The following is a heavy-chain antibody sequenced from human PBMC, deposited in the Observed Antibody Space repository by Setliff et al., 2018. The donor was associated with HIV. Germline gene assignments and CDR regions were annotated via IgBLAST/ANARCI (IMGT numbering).Heavy chain of an antibody. V-gene: IGHV4-30-2*01. CDR3: AGDNGANGGPGWLGP. J-gene: IGHJ5*02. D-gene: IGHD2-8*01. CDR1: GGSITSGIYS. Sequence: PSETLSLTCTVSGGSITSGIYSWSWIRQPPGKGLEWIGYVYQSGSTYYKPSLKSRVTMSVDRSKNQFSLKIDSVTAADTAVYFCAGDNGANGGPGWLGPWGQGIQVTVSS. CDR2: VYQSGST.